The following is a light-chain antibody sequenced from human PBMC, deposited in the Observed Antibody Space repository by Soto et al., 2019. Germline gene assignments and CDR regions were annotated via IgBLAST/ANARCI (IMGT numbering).Light chain of an antibody. Sequence: QSVVTQPPSVSGAPGQRVTISCTGSSSNIGAGYDVHWYQQLPRTAPKLLIYGNSNRPSGVPDRFSGSKSGTSASLAITGLQAEDEADYYCQSYDSSLSVYVVFGGGTKLTVL. CDR1: SSNIGAGYD. CDR2: GNS. CDR3: QSYDSSLSVYVV. V-gene: IGLV1-40*01. J-gene: IGLJ2*01.